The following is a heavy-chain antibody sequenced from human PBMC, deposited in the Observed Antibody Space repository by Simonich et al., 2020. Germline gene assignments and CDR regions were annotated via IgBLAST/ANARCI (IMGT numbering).Heavy chain of an antibody. D-gene: IGHD1-1*01. V-gene: IGHV1-18*01. CDR3: ARSTTGTTAFDI. J-gene: IGHJ3*02. CDR2: ISDYNGNT. Sequence: QVQLVQSGAEVKKPGASLKVSCKASGYTFTSYGISWVRQAPGQGLEWMGWISDYNGNTKYEQKLQGRVTMTTDTSTSTAYMELRSLRSDDTAVYYCARSTTGTTAFDIWGQGTMVTVSS. CDR1: GYTFTSYG.